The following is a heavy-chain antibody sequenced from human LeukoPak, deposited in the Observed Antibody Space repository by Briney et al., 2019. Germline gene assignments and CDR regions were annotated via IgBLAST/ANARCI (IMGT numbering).Heavy chain of an antibody. CDR3: AKTYYYGSGSYYEFLDY. V-gene: IGHV3-48*03. J-gene: IGHJ4*02. CDR2: ISSSGSSI. D-gene: IGHD3-10*01. Sequence: PGGSLRLSCAASGFTFSSYEMNWVRQAPGKGLEWVSYISSSGSSIYYADSVKGRFTISRDNAKNSLYLQMNSPRAEDTAVYYCAKTYYYGSGSYYEFLDYWGQGTLVTVSS. CDR1: GFTFSSYE.